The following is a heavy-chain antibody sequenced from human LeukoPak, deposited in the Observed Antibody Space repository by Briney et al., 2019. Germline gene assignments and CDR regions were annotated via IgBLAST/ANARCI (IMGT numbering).Heavy chain of an antibody. CDR3: ANARRADGIAVAGYGL. Sequence: GGSLRLSCAVFGFTFSNAWMSWVRQAPGKGLEWVSSISNSGGNTYYADSVKGRFTISRDNSKNTLYLQMNSLRAEDTAVHYCANARRADGIAVAGYGLWGQGTLVTVSS. V-gene: IGHV3-23*01. CDR2: ISNSGGNT. CDR1: GFTFSNAW. D-gene: IGHD6-19*01. J-gene: IGHJ4*02.